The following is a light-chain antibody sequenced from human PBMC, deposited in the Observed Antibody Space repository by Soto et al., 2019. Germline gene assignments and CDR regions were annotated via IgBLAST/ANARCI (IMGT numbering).Light chain of an antibody. Sequence: EIVVTQSPSTLSLSPGERATLSCRASQSVSSYLAWYQQKPGQAPRLLIYDASNRATGIPARFSGSGSGTDFTLTISSLEPEDFAVYYCQQRSNWTFGQGTKVDI. J-gene: IGKJ1*01. CDR3: QQRSNWT. CDR2: DAS. CDR1: QSVSSY. V-gene: IGKV3-11*01.